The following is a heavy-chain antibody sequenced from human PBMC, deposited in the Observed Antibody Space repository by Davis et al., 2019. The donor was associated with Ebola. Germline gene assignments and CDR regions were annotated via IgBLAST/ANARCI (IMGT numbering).Heavy chain of an antibody. Sequence: MPSETLSLTCAVSGGSFSVYYWSWIRQTPGKGMEWIGEINHSGSTNYNPSLKSRVTISVDTSKNQFSLKLSSVTAADTAVYYCARLGGWLVDWFDPWGQGTLVTVSS. D-gene: IGHD6-19*01. CDR3: ARLGGWLVDWFDP. CDR2: INHSGST. V-gene: IGHV4-34*01. CDR1: GGSFSVYY. J-gene: IGHJ5*02.